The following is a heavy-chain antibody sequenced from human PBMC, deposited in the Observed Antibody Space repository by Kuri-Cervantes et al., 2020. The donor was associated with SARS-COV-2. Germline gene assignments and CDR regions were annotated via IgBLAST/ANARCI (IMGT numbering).Heavy chain of an antibody. J-gene: IGHJ3*02. D-gene: IGHD2-21*02. V-gene: IGHV1-46*03. Sequence: ASVKVSCKASGYTFTSYYMHWVRQAPGQGLEWMGIINPSGGSTSYAQKFQGRVTMTRDTSTSTVYMELSSLRSEDTAVYYCAGSVVVVTASHPFDIWGQGTMVTVSS. CDR2: INPSGGST. CDR1: GYTFTSYY. CDR3: AGSVVVVTASHPFDI.